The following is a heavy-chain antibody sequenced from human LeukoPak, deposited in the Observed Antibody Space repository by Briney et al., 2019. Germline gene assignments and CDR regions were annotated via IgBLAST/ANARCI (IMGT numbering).Heavy chain of an antibody. D-gene: IGHD4-17*01. V-gene: IGHV1-8*01. CDR2: MNPNSGNT. CDR3: ARLRPVFLRLRHKDAFGI. CDR1: GYTFTSYD. J-gene: IGHJ3*02. Sequence: GASVKVSCKASGYTFTSYDINWVRQATGQGLEWMGWMNPNSGNTGYAQKFQGRVTMTRNTSISTAYMELSSLRSEDTAVYYCARLRPVFLRLRHKDAFGIWGQGTMVTVSS.